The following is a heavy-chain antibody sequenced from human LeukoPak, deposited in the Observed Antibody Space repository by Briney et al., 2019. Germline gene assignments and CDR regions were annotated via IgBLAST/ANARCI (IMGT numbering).Heavy chain of an antibody. CDR3: ARELGSSWYNWFDP. Sequence: PGRSLRLSCAASGFTFSNYAMHWVRQAPGRGLEWVAAISYDGNNKYYADSVKGRFTISRDNAKNSLYLQMNSLRAEDTAVYYCARELGSSWYNWFDPWGQGTLVTVSS. J-gene: IGHJ5*02. V-gene: IGHV3-30*04. D-gene: IGHD6-13*01. CDR1: GFTFSNYA. CDR2: ISYDGNNK.